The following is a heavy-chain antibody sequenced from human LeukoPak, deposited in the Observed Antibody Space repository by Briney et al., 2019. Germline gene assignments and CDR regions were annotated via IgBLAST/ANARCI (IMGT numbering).Heavy chain of an antibody. V-gene: IGHV3-66*02. CDR3: ARYLKPDGYWILDA. CDR2: IYSGGST. CDR1: GVTVSSNY. Sequence: GGSLRLSSAASGVTVSSNYMSWGRQSPGKGLERNSVIYSGGSTYYADSVNGRFTTSKDNSKNTLYLQMTRPRAEDTAMNYRARYLKPDGYWILDAPGQGTLVTVSS. D-gene: IGHD5-18*01. J-gene: IGHJ5*02.